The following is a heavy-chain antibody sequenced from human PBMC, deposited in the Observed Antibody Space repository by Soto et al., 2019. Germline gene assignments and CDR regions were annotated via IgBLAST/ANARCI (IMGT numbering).Heavy chain of an antibody. V-gene: IGHV3-30*18. Sequence: QVQLVESGGGVVQTGRSLRLSCAASGFTFSSYGMHWVRQAPGKGLEWVAIISYDGSDKDYADSVKGRCTISRDSSKNTVYLEMNSLTTEDTAVYFCAKDNPAVDSWGQGTLVTVSS. CDR2: ISYDGSDK. J-gene: IGHJ4*02. CDR3: AKDNPAVDS. CDR1: GFTFSSYG.